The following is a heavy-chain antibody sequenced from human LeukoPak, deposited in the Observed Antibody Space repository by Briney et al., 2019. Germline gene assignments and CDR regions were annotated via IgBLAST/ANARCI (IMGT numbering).Heavy chain of an antibody. Sequence: SGGSLRLSCAASGFTFSSYWMHRVRRAPGKGLVWVSRINSDGSSTSYAGSVKGRFTISRDNAKNTLYLQMNSLRAEDTAVYYCASGSDVTIFGVVNLFDYWGQGTLVTVSS. J-gene: IGHJ4*02. V-gene: IGHV3-74*01. CDR2: INSDGSST. D-gene: IGHD3-3*01. CDR1: GFTFSSYW. CDR3: ASGSDVTIFGVVNLFDY.